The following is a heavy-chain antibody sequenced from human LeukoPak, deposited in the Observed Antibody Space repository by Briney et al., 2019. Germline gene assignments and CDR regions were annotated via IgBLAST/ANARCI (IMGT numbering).Heavy chain of an antibody. CDR2: INAGGGET. Sequence: PGGSLRLSCAASGFTFSTYAMTWVRQAAEKGLEWVSIINAGGGETYYADSVKGRFTISRDNSKNTLYLQMNSLRVEDTAVYYCGRDPNGDYLGAFEFWGQEKLVTVSA. V-gene: IGHV3-23*01. CDR1: GFTFSTYA. CDR3: GRDPNGDYLGAFEF. J-gene: IGHJ3*01. D-gene: IGHD4-17*01.